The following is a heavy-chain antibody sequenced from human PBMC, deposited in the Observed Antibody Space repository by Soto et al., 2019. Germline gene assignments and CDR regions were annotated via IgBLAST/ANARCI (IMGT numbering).Heavy chain of an antibody. V-gene: IGHV3-23*01. CDR1: GFTFSIFA. J-gene: IGHJ4*02. Sequence: GGSLRLSCAASGFTFSIFAMSWVRQSPGKGLEWVSTISGSGGSTYYADAVKGRFSISRDNSMGTLYLQMKSLRVEDTAIYYCAKEVSLGSTVDLGYWGQGTLVTVS. D-gene: IGHD7-27*01. CDR3: AKEVSLGSTVDLGY. CDR2: ISGSGGST.